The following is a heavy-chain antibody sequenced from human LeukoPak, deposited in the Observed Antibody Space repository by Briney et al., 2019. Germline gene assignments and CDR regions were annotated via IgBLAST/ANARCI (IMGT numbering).Heavy chain of an antibody. CDR1: GGSISSGGYY. CDR2: IYHSGST. D-gene: IGHD2-2*01. Sequence: PSETLSLTCTVSGGSISSGGYYWSWIRQPPGKGLEWIGYIYHSGSTYYNPSLKSRVTISVDRSKNQFSLKLSSVTAADTAVYYCARRLPLGYCSSTSCEAFDYWGQGTLVTVSS. CDR3: ARRLPLGYCSSTSCEAFDY. J-gene: IGHJ4*02. V-gene: IGHV4-30-2*01.